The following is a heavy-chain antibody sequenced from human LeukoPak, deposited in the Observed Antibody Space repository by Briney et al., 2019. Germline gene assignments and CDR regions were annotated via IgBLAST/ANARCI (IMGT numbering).Heavy chain of an antibody. CDR1: GGSISSGSYY. Sequence: SETLSLTCTVSGGSISSGSYYWSWIRQPAGKGLEWIGRIYTSGSTNYNPSLKSRVTISVDTSKNQFSLKLSSVTAADTAVYYCARGSPLRIADWYWGQGTLVTVSS. CDR3: ARGSPLRIADWY. J-gene: IGHJ4*02. CDR2: IYTSGST. D-gene: IGHD6-13*01. V-gene: IGHV4-61*02.